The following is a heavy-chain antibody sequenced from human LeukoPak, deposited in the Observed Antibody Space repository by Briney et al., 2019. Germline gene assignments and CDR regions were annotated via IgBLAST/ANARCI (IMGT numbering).Heavy chain of an antibody. CDR1: GFTVTRNY. V-gene: IGHV3-53*01. J-gene: IGHJ4*02. CDR3: AKGSDWNPRTLDY. CDR2: TYSGGRT. D-gene: IGHD1-1*01. Sequence: GGSLRLSCAASGFTVTRNYMTWVRQAPGKGLEWVSVTYSGGRTYYEDSVKGRFTISRDNSKNTLYLQMNSLRAEDTAVYYCAKGSDWNPRTLDYWGQGTLVTVSS.